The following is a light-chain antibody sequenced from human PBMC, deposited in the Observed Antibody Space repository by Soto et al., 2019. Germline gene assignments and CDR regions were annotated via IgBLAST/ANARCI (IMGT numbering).Light chain of an antibody. Sequence: EIVLTQSPGTLSLSPGERATLSCRASQSVGINVAWYQQKPGQAPRLLIYDASSRATGIPDRFSGSGSGTDFTLTISRLQPEDFAVYYCQQYASSPLTFGGGTKVDIK. J-gene: IGKJ4*01. CDR2: DAS. V-gene: IGKV3-20*01. CDR3: QQYASSPLT. CDR1: QSVGIN.